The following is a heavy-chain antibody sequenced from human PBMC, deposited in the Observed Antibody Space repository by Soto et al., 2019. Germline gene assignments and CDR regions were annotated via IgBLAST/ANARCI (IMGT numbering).Heavy chain of an antibody. D-gene: IGHD3-10*01. Sequence: SPTLSLTCAISGDSVSSNSAAWNWIRQSPSRGLEWLGRTYYRSKWYNDYAVSVKSRITINPDTSKNQFSLQLNSVTPEDTAVYYCARDTYIGGAPHDAFDIWGQGTMVTVSS. V-gene: IGHV6-1*01. CDR1: GDSVSSNSAA. CDR2: TYYRSKWYN. J-gene: IGHJ3*02. CDR3: ARDTYIGGAPHDAFDI.